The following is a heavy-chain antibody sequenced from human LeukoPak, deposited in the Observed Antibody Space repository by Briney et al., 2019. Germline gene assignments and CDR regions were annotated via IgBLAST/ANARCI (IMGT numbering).Heavy chain of an antibody. J-gene: IGHJ4*02. V-gene: IGHV3-74*01. CDR2: INSEGTST. D-gene: IGHD5-24*01. CDR1: QFTFSTSW. CDR3: ARLRDGYNDY. Sequence: GGSLRLSCAASQFTFSTSWMHWVRQAPGKGLVWVSRINSEGTSTSYADSVKGRFTSRDSAKNTLYLQMNSLRAEDTAVYYCARLRDGYNDYWGQGTLVTVSS.